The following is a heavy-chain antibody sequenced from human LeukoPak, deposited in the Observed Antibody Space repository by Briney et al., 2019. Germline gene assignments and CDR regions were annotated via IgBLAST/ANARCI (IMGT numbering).Heavy chain of an antibody. J-gene: IGHJ3*02. D-gene: IGHD3-10*01. V-gene: IGHV4-4*07. CDR1: GGSISSYY. CDR2: IYSSGST. CDR3: ARSLSGTSLHAFDI. Sequence: PSETLSLTRTVSGGSISSYYWSWIRQPAGKGLEWIGRIYSSGSTNYNPSLKSRVTMSVDTSENQFSLKLTSVTAADTALYYCARSLSGTSLHAFDIWGQGTMVTVSS.